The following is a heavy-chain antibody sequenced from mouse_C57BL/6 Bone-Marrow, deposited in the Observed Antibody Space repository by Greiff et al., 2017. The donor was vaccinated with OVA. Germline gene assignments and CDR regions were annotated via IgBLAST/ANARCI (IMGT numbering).Heavy chain of an antibody. V-gene: IGHV1-5*01. CDR3: TKTNWDLAWFAY. CDR1: GYTFTSYW. CDR2: IYPGNSDT. J-gene: IGHJ3*01. D-gene: IGHD4-1*01. Sequence: EVQLQQSGTVLARPGASVKMSCKTSGYTFTSYWMHWVKQRPGKGLEWIGAIYPGNSDTSYNQKFKGKAKLTAVTSASTAYMELSSLTNEDSAVYYCTKTNWDLAWFAYWGQGTLVTVSA.